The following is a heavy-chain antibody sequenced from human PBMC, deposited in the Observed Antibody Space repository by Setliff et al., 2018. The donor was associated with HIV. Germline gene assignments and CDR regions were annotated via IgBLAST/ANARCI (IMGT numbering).Heavy chain of an antibody. J-gene: IGHJ3*02. V-gene: IGHV4-38-2*02. CDR3: ARLGYSGSLVGAFDI. Sequence: SETLSLTCTVSGYSISSGYYWGWIRQPPGKGLEWIGIIYHSGITYYNSSLKSRVTISVDTSKNQFSLNLTSVTAADTAVYYCARLGYSGSLVGAFDIWGQGTMFTVSS. CDR2: IYHSGIT. D-gene: IGHD1-26*01. CDR1: GYSISSGYY.